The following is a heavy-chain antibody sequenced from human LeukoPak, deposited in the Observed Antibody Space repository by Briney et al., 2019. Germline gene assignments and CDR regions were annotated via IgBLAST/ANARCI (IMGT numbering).Heavy chain of an antibody. D-gene: IGHD3-10*01. V-gene: IGHV3-23*01. CDR3: AKDAYGSGSYPDY. CDR1: GFTFSSYA. CDR2: ISGSGGST. Sequence: SGGSLRLSCAASGFTFSSYAMSWVRQAPGKGLEWVSSISGSGGSTYYADSVKGRFTISRDNSKNTLYLQMNSLRAEDTAVYYCAKDAYGSGSYPDYWGQGTLVTVSS. J-gene: IGHJ4*02.